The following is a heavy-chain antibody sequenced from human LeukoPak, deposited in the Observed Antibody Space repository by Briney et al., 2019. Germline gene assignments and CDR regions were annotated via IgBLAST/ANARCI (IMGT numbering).Heavy chain of an antibody. J-gene: IGHJ4*02. Sequence: GGSLRLSCAASGITFSSYAMHWVRQAPGKGLEWVAVISYDGSNKYYADSVKGRFTVSRDNAKNSLYLQMNSLRAEDTAVYYCARDYYASGNYQHFDYWGQGTLVTVSS. V-gene: IGHV3-30*04. CDR3: ARDYYASGNYQHFDY. CDR2: ISYDGSNK. CDR1: GITFSSYA. D-gene: IGHD3-10*01.